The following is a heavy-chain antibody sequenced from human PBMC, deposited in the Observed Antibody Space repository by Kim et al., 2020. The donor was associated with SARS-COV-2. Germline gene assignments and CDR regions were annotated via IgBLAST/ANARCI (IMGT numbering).Heavy chain of an antibody. CDR1: GFTFSTYF. V-gene: IGHV3-23*01. J-gene: IGHJ4*02. Sequence: GGSLRLSCAVSGFTFSTYFMSWVRQAPGKGLEWVSTISGSGDKTYYADSVKGRFTISRDNSKHTLYLQMNSLRVEDPAVYYCVKGGWADYWGQGTRVTVS. D-gene: IGHD6-19*01. CDR2: ISGSGDKT. CDR3: VKGGWADY.